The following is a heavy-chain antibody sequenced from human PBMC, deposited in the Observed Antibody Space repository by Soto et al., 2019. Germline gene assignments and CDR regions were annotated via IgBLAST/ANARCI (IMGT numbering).Heavy chain of an antibody. D-gene: IGHD3-10*01. CDR1: GFTFDDYA. J-gene: IGHJ4*02. CDR2: ISWNSGSI. V-gene: IGHV3-9*01. CDR3: AKDQKRRYYYGSGSYSAPDY. Sequence: PGGSLRLSCAASGFTFDDYAMHWVRQAPGKGLEWVSGISWNSGSIGYADSVKGRFTISRDNAKNSLYLQMNSLRAEDTALYYYAKDQKRRYYYGSGSYSAPDYWGQGTLVTVSS.